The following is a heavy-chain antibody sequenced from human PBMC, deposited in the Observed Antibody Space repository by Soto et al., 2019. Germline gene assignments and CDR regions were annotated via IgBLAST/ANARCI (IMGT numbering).Heavy chain of an antibody. D-gene: IGHD1-1*01. J-gene: IGHJ3*02. CDR1: GGFVSSGSYY. CDR3: ARVERGTVTTVVDAFDI. Sequence: SETLSLTCAVYGGFVSSGSYYWSWIRQPPGKGLEWIGEMSHSGGTHFNPSLKSRVTISVDTSKNQFSLNIYSVTAADTALYYCARVERGTVTTVVDAFDIWGPGTLVTVSS. CDR2: MSHSGGT. V-gene: IGHV4-61*01.